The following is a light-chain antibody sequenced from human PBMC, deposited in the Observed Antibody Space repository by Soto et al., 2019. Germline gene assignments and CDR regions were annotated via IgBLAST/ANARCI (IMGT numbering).Light chain of an antibody. CDR3: QQLNSYLT. J-gene: IGKJ5*01. CDR2: AVS. Sequence: DIQLTQSPSFLSASVGDRVTITCRASQGISSYLAWYQQKPGKAPKLLIYAVSTLQSGVPSRFSGSGSGTEFTLTISSLQPEDFATYYCQQLNSYLTFGQGTRLEIK. V-gene: IGKV1-9*01. CDR1: QGISSY.